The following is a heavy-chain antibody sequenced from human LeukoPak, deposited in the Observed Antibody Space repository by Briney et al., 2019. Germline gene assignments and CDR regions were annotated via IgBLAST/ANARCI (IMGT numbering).Heavy chain of an antibody. CDR3: ATSPPNYYGSGSYYPPPYFDY. Sequence: GASVKVSCKASGYTFTSYGISWVRQAPGQGLEWMGWISAYNGNTNYAQKLQGRVTMTTDTSTSTAYMELRSLRSDDTAVYYCATSPPNYYGSGSYYPPPYFDYWGQGTLVTVSS. V-gene: IGHV1-18*01. D-gene: IGHD3-10*01. J-gene: IGHJ4*02. CDR2: ISAYNGNT. CDR1: GYTFTSYG.